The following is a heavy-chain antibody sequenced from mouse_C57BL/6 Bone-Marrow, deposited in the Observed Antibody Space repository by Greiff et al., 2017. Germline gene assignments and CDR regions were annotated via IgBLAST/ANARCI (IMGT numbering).Heavy chain of an antibody. CDR3: ARVEFDGSSGDWYFDV. V-gene: IGHV1-85*01. CDR1: GYTFTSYD. D-gene: IGHD1-1*01. Sequence: QVHVKQSGPELVKPGASVKLSCKASGYTFTSYDINWVKPRPGQGLEWIGWIYPRDGSTKYNEKFKGKATLTVDTSSSTAYMELHSLTSEDSAVSFCARVEFDGSSGDWYFDVWGTGTTVTVSS. CDR2: IYPRDGST. J-gene: IGHJ1*03.